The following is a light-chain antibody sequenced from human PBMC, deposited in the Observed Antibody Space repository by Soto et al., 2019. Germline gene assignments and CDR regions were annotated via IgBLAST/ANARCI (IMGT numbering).Light chain of an antibody. CDR3: QQLNTLPFT. J-gene: IGKJ5*01. CDR1: HDISTY. CDR2: EAS. Sequence: DIQLPQSPSLLSASLGDRFTITCLSSHDISTYLAWYQQKPGKAPKLMIYEASTLQSGVPSRFSGSGSGTEFTLTISGLLPEDFATYHCQQLNTLPFTFGQGTRLEIK. V-gene: IGKV1-9*01.